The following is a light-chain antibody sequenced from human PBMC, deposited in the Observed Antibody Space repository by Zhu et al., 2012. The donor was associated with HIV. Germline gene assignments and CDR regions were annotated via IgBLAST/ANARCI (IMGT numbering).Light chain of an antibody. CDR3: QHYTNSVVT. V-gene: IGKV3-20*01. J-gene: IGKJ4*01. Sequence: IVLTQSPATLSLSPGERATLSCRTSQSVNSFLAWYQQKPGQAPRLLIYGAFSRATGIPDRFSGSGSGTDFTLTISRLEPEDFAAYYCQHYTNSVVTFGGGTKVEIK. CDR2: GAF. CDR1: QSVNSF.